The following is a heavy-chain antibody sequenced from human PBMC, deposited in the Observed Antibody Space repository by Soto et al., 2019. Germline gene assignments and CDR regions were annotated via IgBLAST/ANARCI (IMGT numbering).Heavy chain of an antibody. J-gene: IGHJ6*02. Sequence: SETLSLTCAVSGGSISSSNWWSWVRQPPGKGLEWIGEIYHSGSTNYNPSLKSRVTISVDKSKNQFSLKLSSVTAADTAVYYCARGDVLVPAAAYGMDVWGQGTTVTVSS. D-gene: IGHD2-2*01. CDR3: ARGDVLVPAAAYGMDV. CDR2: IYHSGST. CDR1: GGSISSSNW. V-gene: IGHV4-4*02.